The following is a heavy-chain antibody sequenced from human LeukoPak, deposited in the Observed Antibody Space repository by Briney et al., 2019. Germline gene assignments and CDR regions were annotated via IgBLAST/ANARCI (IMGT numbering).Heavy chain of an antibody. J-gene: IGHJ5*02. CDR3: ARQAPGNDAHRFDP. CDR2: IHYSGST. CDR1: GGSVNYYY. D-gene: IGHD2-8*01. V-gene: IGHV4-59*08. Sequence: SETLSLTCTVSGGSVNYYYWSWIRQPPGKDLEWIGYIHYSGSTNYNPSLKSRVTISIDTSNNEFYLKLSSVTAADTAMYYCARQAPGNDAHRFDPWGQGTPVTVSS.